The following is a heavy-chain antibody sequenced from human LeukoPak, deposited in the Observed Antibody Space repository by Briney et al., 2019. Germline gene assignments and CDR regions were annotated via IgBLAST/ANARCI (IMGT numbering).Heavy chain of an antibody. J-gene: IGHJ3*02. Sequence: GRSLRLSCADSGFSFSSYGMHWVRQATGKGLEWVSAIGTAGDTYYPGSVKGRFTISRENAKNSLYLQMNSLRAEDTAVYYCARLLSPDAFDIWGQGTMVTVSS. CDR3: ARLLSPDAFDI. CDR2: IGTAGDT. CDR1: GFSFSSYG. D-gene: IGHD3-9*01. V-gene: IGHV3-13*04.